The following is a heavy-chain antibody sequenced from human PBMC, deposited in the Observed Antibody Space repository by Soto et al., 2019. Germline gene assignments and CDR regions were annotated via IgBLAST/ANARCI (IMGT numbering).Heavy chain of an antibody. D-gene: IGHD3-22*01. Sequence: GGSLRLSCVASEFTFSNYEMNWVRQAPGKGLEWVSYISYTGGTIYYADSVRGRFTISRDNSKNSLYLQMNSLGAEDTAVYYCARGLRNYYDRSGLHYWGQGTLVTVSS. CDR3: ARGLRNYYDRSGLHY. J-gene: IGHJ4*02. V-gene: IGHV3-48*03. CDR2: ISYTGGTI. CDR1: EFTFSNYE.